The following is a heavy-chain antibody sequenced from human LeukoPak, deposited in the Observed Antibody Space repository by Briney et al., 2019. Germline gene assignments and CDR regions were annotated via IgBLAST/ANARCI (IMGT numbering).Heavy chain of an antibody. D-gene: IGHD6-13*01. V-gene: IGHV4-59*12. CDR1: GGSISSYY. Sequence: SETLSLTCTVSGGSISSYYWSWIRQPPGKGLEWIGYIYYSGSTNYNPSLKSRVTMSVDTSKNQFSLKLSSVTAADTAVYYCARGIASFNWFDPWGQGTLVTVSS. CDR3: ARGIASFNWFDP. CDR2: IYYSGST. J-gene: IGHJ5*02.